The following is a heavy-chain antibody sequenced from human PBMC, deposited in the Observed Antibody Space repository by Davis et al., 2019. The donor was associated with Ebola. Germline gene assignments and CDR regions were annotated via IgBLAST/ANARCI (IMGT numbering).Heavy chain of an antibody. J-gene: IGHJ6*02. D-gene: IGHD2-15*01. CDR3: AKDIDWDMEKLYYYYYGMDV. CDR1: GFTFSSYG. Sequence: GESLKISCAAFGFTFSSYGMHWVRQAPGKGLEWVAIISYDGSNKYYADSVKGRFTISRDNSKNTLYLQMNSLRAEDTAVYYCAKDIDWDMEKLYYYYYGMDVWGQGTTVTVSS. CDR2: ISYDGSNK. V-gene: IGHV3-30*18.